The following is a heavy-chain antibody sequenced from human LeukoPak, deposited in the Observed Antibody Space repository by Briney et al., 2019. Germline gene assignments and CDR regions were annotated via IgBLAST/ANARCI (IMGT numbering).Heavy chain of an antibody. D-gene: IGHD4-23*01. Sequence: SETLSLTCTVSGGSISYYFWSWIRQPPGKGLEWIGYIYYTGSSNYNPSLKSRVTISVDTSKNQFSLRLRFVTAADTAVYYCVRIVTTFVTRMGWFDYWGRGALVTVSS. J-gene: IGHJ4*02. V-gene: IGHV4-59*08. CDR2: IYYTGSS. CDR3: VRIVTTFVTRMGWFDY. CDR1: GGSISYYF.